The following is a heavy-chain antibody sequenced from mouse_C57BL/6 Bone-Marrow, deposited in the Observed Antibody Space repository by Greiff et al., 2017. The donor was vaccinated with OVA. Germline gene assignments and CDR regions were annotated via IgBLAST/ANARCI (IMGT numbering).Heavy chain of an antibody. J-gene: IGHJ1*03. V-gene: IGHV1-72*01. CDR3: ARRTLAGSSYWYFDV. D-gene: IGHD1-1*01. Sequence: QVQLKQPGAELVKPGASVKLSCKASGYTFTSYWMHWVKQRPGRGLEWIGRIDPNSGGTKYNEKFKSKATLTVDKPSSTAYMQRSSLTSEDSAVYYCARRTLAGSSYWYFDVWGTGTTVTVSS. CDR2: IDPNSGGT. CDR1: GYTFTSYW.